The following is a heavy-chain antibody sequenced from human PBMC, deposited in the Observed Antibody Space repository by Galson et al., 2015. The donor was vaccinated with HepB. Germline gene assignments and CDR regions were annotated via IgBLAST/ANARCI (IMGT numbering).Heavy chain of an antibody. CDR3: ARDYYDSSGQIAHVGDAFDI. D-gene: IGHD3-22*01. CDR1: GYTFTSYY. Sequence: SVKVSCKASGYTFTSYYTHWVRQAPGQGLEWMGIINPSGGSTSYAQKFQGRVTVTRDTSTSTVYMELSSLRSEDTAVYYCARDYYDSSGQIAHVGDAFDIWGQGTMVTVSS. CDR2: INPSGGST. V-gene: IGHV1-46*01. J-gene: IGHJ3*02.